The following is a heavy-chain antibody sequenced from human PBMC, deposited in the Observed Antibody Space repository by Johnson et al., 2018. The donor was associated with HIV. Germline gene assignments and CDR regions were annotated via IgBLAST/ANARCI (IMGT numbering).Heavy chain of an antibody. Sequence: VQLVESGGGVVQPGRSLRLSCAASGFTFSSYAMSWVRQAPGKGLEWVSYISSSGSTIYYADSVKGRFTISRNAATNSLYLRMDSLRTEDTAFYYCVKDRNYGSYLLFFDVWGQGTMVTVSS. D-gene: IGHD3-16*01. V-gene: IGHV3-48*04. J-gene: IGHJ3*01. CDR3: VKDRNYGSYLLFFDV. CDR2: ISSSGSTI. CDR1: GFTFSSYA.